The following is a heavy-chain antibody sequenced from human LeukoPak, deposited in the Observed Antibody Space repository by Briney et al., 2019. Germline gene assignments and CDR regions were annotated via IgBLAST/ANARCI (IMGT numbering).Heavy chain of an antibody. D-gene: IGHD5-18*01. CDR2: INPNSGGT. CDR3: AREGRGYSYFYFDY. J-gene: IGHJ4*02. Sequence: GASVKVSCKASGYTFTGYYMHWVRQAPGQGLEWMGWINPNSGGTNYAQKFQGRVTMTRDMSISTAYMELSRLRSDDTAVYYCAREGRGYSYFYFDYWGQGTLVTVSS. V-gene: IGHV1-2*02. CDR1: GYTFTGYY.